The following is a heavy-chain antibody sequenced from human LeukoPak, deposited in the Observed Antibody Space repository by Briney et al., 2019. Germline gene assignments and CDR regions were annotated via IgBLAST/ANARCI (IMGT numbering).Heavy chain of an antibody. V-gene: IGHV1-18*01. Sequence: ASVKVSCKASGYTFTSSGISWVRQAPGQGLEWMGWISVNNGNTNYVQKFQGRVTMTTDTSTSTAYMELRSLRSDDTAVYYCARSSTVVVTASDVWGQGTTVTVSS. D-gene: IGHD2-21*02. CDR3: ARSSTVVVTASDV. CDR1: GYTFTSSG. CDR2: ISVNNGNT. J-gene: IGHJ6*02.